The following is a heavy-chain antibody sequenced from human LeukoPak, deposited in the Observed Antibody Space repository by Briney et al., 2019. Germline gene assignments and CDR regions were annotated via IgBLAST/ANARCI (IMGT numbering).Heavy chain of an antibody. CDR2: ISNSGGST. CDR1: GFTFSSYA. V-gene: IGHV3-23*01. CDR3: AKDLWTYAVQNYYGSGSYDY. D-gene: IGHD3-10*01. Sequence: PGGSLRLSCAASGFTFSSYAMSWVRQAPGKRLEWVSTISNSGGSTDYADSVKGRFTISRDNSKNTLYLQMNSLRAEDTAVYYCAKDLWTYAVQNYYGSGSYDYWGQGTLVTVSS. J-gene: IGHJ4*02.